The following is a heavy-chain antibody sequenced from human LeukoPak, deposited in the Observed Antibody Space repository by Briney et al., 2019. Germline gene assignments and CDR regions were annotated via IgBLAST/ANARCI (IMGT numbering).Heavy chain of an antibody. J-gene: IGHJ4*02. D-gene: IGHD3-9*01. Sequence: PGGSLRLSCAASGFTVSSYYMNWVRQAPGKELEWVSVIYTGGGRYYADSVRGRFTISRDTSKNMVFLQMNSLRVEDTAVYYCARWGFLTASGDCWGQGTLVTVSS. V-gene: IGHV3-53*01. CDR1: GFTVSSYY. CDR2: IYTGGGR. CDR3: ARWGFLTASGDC.